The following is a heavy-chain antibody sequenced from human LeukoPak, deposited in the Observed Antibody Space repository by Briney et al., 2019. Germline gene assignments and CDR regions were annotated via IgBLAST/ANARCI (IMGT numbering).Heavy chain of an antibody. J-gene: IGHJ6*03. CDR3: AKDRSDFWSGYLPSYMDV. CDR1: GFTFSSYG. CDR2: IRYDGSNK. Sequence: GGSLRLSCAASGFTFSSYGMNWVRQAPGKGLEWVAFIRYDGSNKYYADSVKGRFTISRDNSKNTLYLQMNSLRAEDTAVYYCAKDRSDFWSGYLPSYMDVWGKGTTVTVSS. D-gene: IGHD3-3*01. V-gene: IGHV3-30*02.